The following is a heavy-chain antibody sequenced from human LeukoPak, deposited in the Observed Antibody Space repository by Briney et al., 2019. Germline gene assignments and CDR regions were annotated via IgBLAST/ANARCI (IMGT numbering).Heavy chain of an antibody. CDR2: IRYDGSNK. CDR3: VGELLPYYGMDV. CDR1: GFTFSSCG. D-gene: IGHD3-10*01. V-gene: IGHV3-30*02. Sequence: GSLRLSCAASGFTFSSCGMHWVRQAPGKGLEWVAFIRYDGSNKYYADSVKGRFTISRDNSKNTLYLQMNSLRAEDTAVYYSVGELLPYYGMDVWGQGTTVTVSS. J-gene: IGHJ6*02.